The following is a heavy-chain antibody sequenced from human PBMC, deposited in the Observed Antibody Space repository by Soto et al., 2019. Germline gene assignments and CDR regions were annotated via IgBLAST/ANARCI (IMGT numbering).Heavy chain of an antibody. CDR1: GGSISSYY. CDR2: IYYSGST. Sequence: QVQLQESGPGLVKPSETLSLTCTVSGGSISSYYWSWIRQPPGKGLEWIGYIYYSGSTNYNPSLNRRVTTSVDPSKNPFSLTLSSVTAADTAVYYCASHAVEDAFDIWGQGTMVTFSS. CDR3: ASHAVEDAFDI. J-gene: IGHJ3*02. V-gene: IGHV4-59*08.